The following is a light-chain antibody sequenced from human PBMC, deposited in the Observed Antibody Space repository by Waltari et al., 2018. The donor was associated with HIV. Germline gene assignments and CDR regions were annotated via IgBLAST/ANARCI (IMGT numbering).Light chain of an antibody. Sequence: QSPLPQPPSIPGSPGQPNTTPATGPDKAFGYYDYFPGYQHNPGKAPNILIYDVIHRPSGISRRFCGSKAGNTASLTISGLQNEDEADYICASFAYGSTFYVFGNGT. CDR1: DKAFGYYDY. V-gene: IGLV2-14*01. CDR3: ASFAYGSTFYV. CDR2: DVI. J-gene: IGLJ1*01.